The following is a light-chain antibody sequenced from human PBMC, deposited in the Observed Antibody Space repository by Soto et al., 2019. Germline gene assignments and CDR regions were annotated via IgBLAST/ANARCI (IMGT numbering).Light chain of an antibody. CDR2: SAS. J-gene: IGKJ5*01. CDR1: QTVSSNY. Sequence: EIILTQSPYTLSLSAGERATLSWTASQTVSSNYLAWCQQRTGQAPRPVIYSASTRAAGIPDRFSGSGSGTGFTLTITRLEPEDSAVYFCQQYTGPPTTFGQGTRLEIK. CDR3: QQYTGPPTT. V-gene: IGKV3-20*01.